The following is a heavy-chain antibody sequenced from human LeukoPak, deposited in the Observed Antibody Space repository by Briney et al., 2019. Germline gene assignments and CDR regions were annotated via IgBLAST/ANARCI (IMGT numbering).Heavy chain of an antibody. D-gene: IGHD2-2*01. Sequence: SETLSLTCTVSGGSISSYYWSWIRQPPGKGLEWIGYIYYSGSTNYNPSLKSRVTISVDTSKNRFSLKLSSVTAADTAVYYCARQPPGYCSSTSCPYKNYFDYWGQGTLVTVSS. CDR1: GGSISSYY. CDR3: ARQPPGYCSSTSCPYKNYFDY. CDR2: IYYSGST. V-gene: IGHV4-59*08. J-gene: IGHJ4*02.